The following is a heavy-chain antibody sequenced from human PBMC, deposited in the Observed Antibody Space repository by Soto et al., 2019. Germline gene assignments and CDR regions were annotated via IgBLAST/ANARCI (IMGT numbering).Heavy chain of an antibody. J-gene: IGHJ6*02. CDR1: GSGFTFSDHY. V-gene: IGHV3-72*01. D-gene: IGHD2-15*01. CDR3: ARDLTPDV. CDR2: ITNEANGYTT. Sequence: GGSLRLSCVASGSGFTFSDHYMDWVRQAPGKGLDWVGRITNEANGYTTEYAASVSGRFTISRDDSKNSLYLQMNSLRAEDTAVYYCARDLTPDVWGQGTTVTVSS.